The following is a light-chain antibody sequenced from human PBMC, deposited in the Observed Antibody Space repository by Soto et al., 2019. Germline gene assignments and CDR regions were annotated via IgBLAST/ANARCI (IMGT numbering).Light chain of an antibody. J-gene: IGLJ1*01. CDR3: CSYAGSYTWV. Sequence: QPALTQPRSVSGSPGQSFTISCTGTSSDVGGYNFVSWYQQHPGKAPKLMIYDVSKRPSGVPDRFSGSKSGNTASLTISGLQAEDEADYYCCSYAGSYTWVFGTGTKLTVL. CDR1: SSDVGGYNF. V-gene: IGLV2-11*01. CDR2: DVS.